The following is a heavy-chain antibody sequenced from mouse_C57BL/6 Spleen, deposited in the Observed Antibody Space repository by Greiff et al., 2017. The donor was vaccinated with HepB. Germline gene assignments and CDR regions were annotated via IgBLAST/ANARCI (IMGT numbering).Heavy chain of an antibody. V-gene: IGHV1-39*01. D-gene: IGHD2-3*01. J-gene: IGHJ2*01. CDR1: GYSFTDYN. Sequence: EVKLQESGPELAKPGASVKISCKASGYSFTDYNMNWVNQSNGKSLEWIGVINPNYGTTNYNQKFKGKATLTVDKSSSTAYMQLNSLTSEDSAVCYCAGDGAHGYWGQGTTLTVSS. CDR3: AGDGAHGY. CDR2: INPNYGTT.